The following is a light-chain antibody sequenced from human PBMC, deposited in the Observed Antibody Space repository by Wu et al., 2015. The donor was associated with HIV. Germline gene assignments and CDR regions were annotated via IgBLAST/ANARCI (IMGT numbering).Light chain of an antibody. CDR1: QSVANNY. CDR2: GAS. J-gene: IGKJ5*01. CDR3: QQYGSSSIT. Sequence: ENVLTQSPGTLSLSPGERATLSCRASQSVANNYLAWYQQKPGQAPRLLIYGASNRATGIPDRFSGSGSGTDFTLTISRLKPEDFALYYCQQYGSSSITFGQETRLEIK. V-gene: IGKV3-20*01.